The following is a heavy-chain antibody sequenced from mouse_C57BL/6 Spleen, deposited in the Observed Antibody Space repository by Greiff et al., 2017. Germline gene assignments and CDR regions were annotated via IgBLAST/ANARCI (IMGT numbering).Heavy chain of an antibody. J-gene: IGHJ2*01. CDR3: ARSTVVAYYFDY. D-gene: IGHD1-1*01. CDR1: GYTFTSYW. CDR2: IDPSDSYT. Sequence: QVQLQQPGAELVKPGASVKLSCKASGYTFTSYWMQWVKQRPGQGLEWIGEIDPSDSYTNYNQKFKGKATLTVDTSSSTAYMQLSSLTSEDSAVYYGARSTVVAYYFDYWGQGTTLTVSS. V-gene: IGHV1-50*01.